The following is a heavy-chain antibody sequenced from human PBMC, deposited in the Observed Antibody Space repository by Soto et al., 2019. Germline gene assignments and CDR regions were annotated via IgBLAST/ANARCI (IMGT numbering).Heavy chain of an antibody. J-gene: IGHJ3*02. V-gene: IGHV3-53*01. CDR2: IYSGGST. Sequence: EVQLVASGGGLIQPGGSLRLSCAASGFTVSSNYMSWVRQAPGKGLEWVSVIYSGGSTYYADSVKGRFTISRDNSKNTLYLQMNSLRAEDTAVYYCARGGRGPVVLAFDIWGQGTMVTVSS. D-gene: IGHD2-15*01. CDR3: ARGGRGPVVLAFDI. CDR1: GFTVSSNY.